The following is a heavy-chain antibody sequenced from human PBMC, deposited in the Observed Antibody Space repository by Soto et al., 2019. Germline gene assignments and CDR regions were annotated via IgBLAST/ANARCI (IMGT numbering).Heavy chain of an antibody. CDR1: GFTFGYYW. CDR3: EQVKTWNYLDF. Sequence: GGSLRLSCAASGFTFGYYWMSWVRQAPGKELEWLATIKWDASEKKYVDSVKGRFTMSRDNAKNTLYVQMNSLRAEDTAVYYCEQVKTWNYLDFCGQGSLVTVYS. J-gene: IGHJ4*02. D-gene: IGHD4-4*01. CDR2: IKWDASEK. V-gene: IGHV3-7*03.